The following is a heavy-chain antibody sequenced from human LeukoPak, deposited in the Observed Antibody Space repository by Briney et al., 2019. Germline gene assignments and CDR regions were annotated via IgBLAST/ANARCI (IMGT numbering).Heavy chain of an antibody. V-gene: IGHV4-34*01. J-gene: IGHJ4*02. D-gene: IGHD3-10*01. CDR2: INHSGST. CDR3: ARDERYYGSGKSFVVFDY. Sequence: SETLSLTCAVYGGSFSGYYWSWIRQPPGKGLKWIGEINHSGSTNYNPSLKSRVTISVDTSKNQFSLKLSSVTAADTAVYYCARDERYYGSGKSFVVFDYWGQGTLVTVSS. CDR1: GGSFSGYY.